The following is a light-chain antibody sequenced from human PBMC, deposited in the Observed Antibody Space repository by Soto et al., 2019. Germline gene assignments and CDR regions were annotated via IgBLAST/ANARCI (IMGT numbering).Light chain of an antibody. Sequence: DTQMTHSPASLAASVGGRGPITRRARQSISSYLTWYQQKPGQAPKLLIYAASTIHSGIPSRFSGSGSDTDFTLTISSLEPEDFATYYCQHHYNYPATFGGGTQVDIK. CDR2: AAS. CDR3: QHHYNYPAT. CDR1: QSISSY. V-gene: IGKV1-39*01. J-gene: IGKJ4*01.